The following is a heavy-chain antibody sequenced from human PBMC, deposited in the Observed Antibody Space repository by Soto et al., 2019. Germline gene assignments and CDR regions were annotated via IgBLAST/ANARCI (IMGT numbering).Heavy chain of an antibody. Sequence: GASVKVSCKASFYTFTIYGMSCVRQAPGQGLEWMGWISAYNGNTNYAQKLQGRVTMTTDTSTSTAYMELRSLRSDDTAVYYCARFGGYSYGHRYFDYWGQGTLVTVSS. V-gene: IGHV1-18*01. J-gene: IGHJ4*02. CDR2: ISAYNGNT. CDR1: FYTFTIYG. CDR3: ARFGGYSYGHRYFDY. D-gene: IGHD5-18*01.